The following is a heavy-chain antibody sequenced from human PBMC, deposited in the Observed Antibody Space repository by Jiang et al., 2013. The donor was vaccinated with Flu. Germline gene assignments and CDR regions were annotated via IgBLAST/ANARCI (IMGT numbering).Heavy chain of an antibody. CDR3: SRLADTNKDGMDV. V-gene: IGHV3-73*01. D-gene: IGHD5-18*01. CDR2: IRSKANSYAT. J-gene: IGHJ6*02. CDR1: GFTFTGSA. Sequence: GLVQPGGSLKLSCAASGFTFTGSAIHWVRQASGKGLEWVGRIRSKANSYATAYAASVEGRFTISRDDSKNTAYLQMNSLKTEDTAVYYCSRLADTNKDGMDVWGQGTTVTVSS.